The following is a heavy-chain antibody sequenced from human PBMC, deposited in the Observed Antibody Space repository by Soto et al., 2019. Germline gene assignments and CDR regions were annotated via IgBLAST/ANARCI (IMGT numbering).Heavy chain of an antibody. J-gene: IGHJ6*02. CDR1: GGTFSSYA. CDR2: IIPIFGTA. V-gene: IGHV1-69*13. CDR3: ASSGYSSGWAGYYYYGMDV. D-gene: IGHD6-19*01. Sequence: ASVKVSCKASGGTFSSYAISWVRQAPGQGLEWMGGIIPIFGTANYAQKFQGRVTITADESTSTAYMELSSLRSEDTAVYYCASSGYSSGWAGYYYYGMDVWGQGTTVTVS.